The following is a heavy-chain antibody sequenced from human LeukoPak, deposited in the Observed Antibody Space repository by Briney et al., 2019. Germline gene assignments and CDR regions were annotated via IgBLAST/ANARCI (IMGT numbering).Heavy chain of an antibody. CDR3: ARSIVGATYDAFDI. CDR2: IFLGDSDT. CDR1: GYRFTTYW. Sequence: GESLKISCKGSGYRFTTYWIGWARQMPGKGLEYMGTIFLGDSDTRYSPSFQGQVTISADKSISTAFLQWSSLKASDTAIYYCARSIVGATYDAFDIWGQGTMVTVYS. V-gene: IGHV5-51*01. J-gene: IGHJ3*02. D-gene: IGHD1-26*01.